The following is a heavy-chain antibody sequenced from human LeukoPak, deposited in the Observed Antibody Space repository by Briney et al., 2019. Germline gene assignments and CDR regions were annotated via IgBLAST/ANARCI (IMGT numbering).Heavy chain of an antibody. V-gene: IGHV3-33*08. D-gene: IGHD6-19*01. Sequence: GGSLRLSCAASGFTFSSSAMHWVRQAPGEGLEWVAVIWYDGSNKYYADSVKGRFTISRDNSKNTLYLQMNSLRAEDTAVYYCARELEQWLVWGFQNYYFDYWGQGTLVTVSS. CDR1: GFTFSSSA. J-gene: IGHJ4*02. CDR3: ARELEQWLVWGFQNYYFDY. CDR2: IWYDGSNK.